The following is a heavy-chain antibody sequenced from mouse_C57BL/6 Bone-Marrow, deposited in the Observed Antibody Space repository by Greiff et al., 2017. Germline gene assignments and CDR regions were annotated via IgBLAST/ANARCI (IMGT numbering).Heavy chain of an antibody. CDR3: TMGLFDY. J-gene: IGHJ2*01. D-gene: IGHD2-3*01. V-gene: IGHV14-4*01. CDR1: GFNIKDDY. Sequence: EVQLQQSGAELVRPGASVKLSCTASGFNIKDDYMHWVKQRPEQGLEWIGWIDPENGDTEYASKFQGKATITADTSSNTAYLQLSSLKSEDTAVYYCTMGLFDYWGQGTTLTVSS. CDR2: IDPENGDT.